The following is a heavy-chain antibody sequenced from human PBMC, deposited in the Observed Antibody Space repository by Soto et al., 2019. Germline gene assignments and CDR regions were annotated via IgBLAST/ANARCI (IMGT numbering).Heavy chain of an antibody. V-gene: IGHV4-39*02. J-gene: IGHJ4*02. CDR1: GGSISSRNYY. D-gene: IGHD3-9*01. Sequence: QLQLQESGPRLMKPSETLSLTCTVSGGSISSRNYYWAWVRQPPGKGLEWIGNIYYSGDTYYHWSFRSRLTVSVDTSTNHFSLKLTSLTAADTATYYCARLQVPGNSDFWGPGSLVTVSS. CDR3: ARLQVPGNSDF. CDR2: IYYSGDT.